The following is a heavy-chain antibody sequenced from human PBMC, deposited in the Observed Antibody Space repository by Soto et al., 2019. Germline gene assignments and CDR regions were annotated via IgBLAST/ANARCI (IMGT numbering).Heavy chain of an antibody. D-gene: IGHD3-3*01. Sequence: PGGSLRLSCAASGFTFSSYSMNWVRQAPGKGLEWVSSISSSSSYIYYADSVKGRFTISRDNAKKSLYLQMNSLRAEDTAVYYCAREPSSLFFGVDYFDYWGQGTMVTVYS. CDR2: ISSSSSYI. V-gene: IGHV3-21*01. CDR1: GFTFSSYS. CDR3: AREPSSLFFGVDYFDY. J-gene: IGHJ4*02.